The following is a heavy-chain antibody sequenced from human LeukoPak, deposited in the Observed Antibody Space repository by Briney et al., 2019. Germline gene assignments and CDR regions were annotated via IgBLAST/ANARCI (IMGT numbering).Heavy chain of an antibody. J-gene: IGHJ4*02. CDR3: ATPGLYSSGWEYYFDY. Sequence: GGSLRLSCAASGFTVSSNYMSWVRQAPGKGLEWVSAIYSGGSTYYADSVKGRFTISRDNSKNTLYLQMNSLRAEDTAVYYCATPGLYSSGWEYYFDYWGQGTLVTVSS. D-gene: IGHD6-19*01. CDR1: GFTVSSNY. CDR2: IYSGGST. V-gene: IGHV3-53*01.